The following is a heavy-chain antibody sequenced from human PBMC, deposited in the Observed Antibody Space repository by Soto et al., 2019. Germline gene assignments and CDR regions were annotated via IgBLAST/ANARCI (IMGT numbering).Heavy chain of an antibody. Sequence: SVKVSCKASGGTFSSYTITCVRQAPGQGLEWMGGITPMFGTPNYAQKFRGRVTITADESTSTAYMELSSLRSEDTAMYFCARDGTLYDSRAYYYLYWGQGTLVTVSS. CDR3: ARDGTLYDSRAYYYLY. D-gene: IGHD3-22*01. V-gene: IGHV1-69*13. J-gene: IGHJ4*02. CDR2: ITPMFGTP. CDR1: GGTFSSYT.